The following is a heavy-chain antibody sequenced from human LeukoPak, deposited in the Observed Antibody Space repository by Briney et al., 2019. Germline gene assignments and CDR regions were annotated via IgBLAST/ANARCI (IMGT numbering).Heavy chain of an antibody. CDR3: ARFDSDYGDYDDYYYGMDV. J-gene: IGHJ6*02. D-gene: IGHD4-17*01. V-gene: IGHV7-4-1*02. Sequence: ASVKVSCKASGYTFTSYAMNWVRQAPGQGLEWMGWINTNTGNPTYAQGFTGRFVFSLDTSVSTAYLQISSLKAEDTAVYYCARFDSDYGDYDDYYYGMDVWGQGTTVTVSS. CDR2: INTNTGNP. CDR1: GYTFTSYA.